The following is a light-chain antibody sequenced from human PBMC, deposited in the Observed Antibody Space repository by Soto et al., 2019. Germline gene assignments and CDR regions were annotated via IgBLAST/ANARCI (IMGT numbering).Light chain of an antibody. CDR3: QQYNNWPQP. CDR1: QSVSSN. J-gene: IGKJ1*01. V-gene: IGKV3-15*01. Sequence: EIVFTQSPGTLSVSPGERATLSCRASQSVSSNLAWYQQKPGQAPRLLIYGASTRATGIPARFSGSGSGTEFTLTISSLQSEDFAVYYCQQYNNWPQPFGQGTK. CDR2: GAS.